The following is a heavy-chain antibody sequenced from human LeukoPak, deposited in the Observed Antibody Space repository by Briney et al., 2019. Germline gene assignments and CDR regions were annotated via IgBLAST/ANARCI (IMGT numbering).Heavy chain of an antibody. CDR3: ARDSGGGGTMMGAFDI. CDR2: IWYDGSNK. D-gene: IGHD3-22*01. V-gene: IGHV3-33*08. CDR1: GFTFSSYG. Sequence: GGSLRLSCAAPGFTFSSYGMHWVRQAPGKGLEWVAVIWYDGSNKYYADSVKGRFTISRDNSKNTLYLQMDSLRAEDTAVYYCARDSGGGGTMMGAFDIWGQGTLVTVSS. J-gene: IGHJ3*02.